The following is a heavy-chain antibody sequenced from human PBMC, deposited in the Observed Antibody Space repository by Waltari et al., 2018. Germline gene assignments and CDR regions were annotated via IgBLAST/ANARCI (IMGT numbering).Heavy chain of an antibody. CDR2: ISTRSSHI. D-gene: IGHD3-16*01. Sequence: EVQLVESGGGLVKPGGSLRLSCAASGFTFSNYDMNWVRQAPGKGLEWVSYISTRSSHIYYADSVKGQFTISRDNAKNSLYLQMNSLRAEDTAVYFCARDRTDLVRLGGMDLWGQGTTVTVSS. CDR3: ARDRTDLVRLGGMDL. J-gene: IGHJ6*02. CDR1: GFTFSNYD. V-gene: IGHV3-21*01.